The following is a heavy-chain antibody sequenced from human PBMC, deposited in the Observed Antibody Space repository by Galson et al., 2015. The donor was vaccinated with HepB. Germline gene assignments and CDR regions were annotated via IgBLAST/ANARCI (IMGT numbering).Heavy chain of an antibody. D-gene: IGHD4-11*01. V-gene: IGHV3-15*01. J-gene: IGHJ6*02. CDR3: TTEEAPPYTQGMDV. Sequence: SLRLSCAASGFTFSNAWMSWVRQAPGKGLEWVGRIKSKTDGGTTDYAAPVKGRFTISRDDSKNTLYLQMNSLKTEDTAVYYCTTEEAPPYTQGMDVWGQGTTVTVSS. CDR1: GFTFSNAW. CDR2: IKSKTDGGTT.